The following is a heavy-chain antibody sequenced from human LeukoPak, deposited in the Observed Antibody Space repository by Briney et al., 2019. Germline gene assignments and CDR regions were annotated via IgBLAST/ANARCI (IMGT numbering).Heavy chain of an antibody. D-gene: IGHD1-26*01. CDR3: RATGSSVVDC. J-gene: IGHJ4*02. Sequence: GGSLRLSCAASGFTFSNAWMTWVRQAPGKGLEWVGRIKSKTDGGTTVYAAPVKGRFTISRDDSKNTLYLQMNSLETEDTAVYYCRATGSSVVDCWGQGTLVTVSS. CDR2: IKSKTDGGTT. V-gene: IGHV3-15*01. CDR1: GFTFSNAW.